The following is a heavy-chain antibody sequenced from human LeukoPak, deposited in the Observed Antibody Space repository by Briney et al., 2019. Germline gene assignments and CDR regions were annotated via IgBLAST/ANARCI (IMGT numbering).Heavy chain of an antibody. CDR2: IWYDGSNK. Sequence: GGSLRLSCAASGFTFSSYGMHWVRQAPGKGLEWAAVIWYDGSNKYYADSVKGRFTTSRDNSKNTLYLQMNSLRAEDTAVYYCARDPRLLAVAGTVDYWGQGTLVTVSS. J-gene: IGHJ4*02. CDR3: ARDPRLLAVAGTVDY. D-gene: IGHD6-19*01. CDR1: GFTFSSYG. V-gene: IGHV3-33*01.